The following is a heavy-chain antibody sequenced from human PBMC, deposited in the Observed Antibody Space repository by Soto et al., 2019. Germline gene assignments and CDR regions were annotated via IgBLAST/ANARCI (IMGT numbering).Heavy chain of an antibody. Sequence: QVQLVESGGGVVQPGRSLRLSCAASGFTFSSYGMHWVRQAPGNGLEWVAVLSYGGSNKYYADSVKGRFTISRDNSKNTLYLQMKNLGSEDTAVYYCAKDNCISTSCYRLYNWCDPWGQGTLVTVSS. CDR1: GFTFSSYG. V-gene: IGHV3-30*18. CDR2: LSYGGSNK. D-gene: IGHD2-2*01. CDR3: AKDNCISTSCYRLYNWCDP. J-gene: IGHJ5*02.